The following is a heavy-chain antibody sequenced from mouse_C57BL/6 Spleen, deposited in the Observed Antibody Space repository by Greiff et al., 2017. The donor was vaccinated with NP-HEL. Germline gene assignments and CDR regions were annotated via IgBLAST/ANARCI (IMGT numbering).Heavy chain of an antibody. D-gene: IGHD1-1*01. J-gene: IGHJ3*01. Sequence: QVQLQQPGAELVKPGASVKLSCKASGYNFTSYWMHWVKQRPGQGLEWIGMIPPNSGSTNYNEKFKSKATLTVDKSSSTAYMQLSSLTSEDSAVYYCARSENYGSSAFAYWGQGTLVTVSA. CDR3: ARSENYGSSAFAY. CDR2: IPPNSGST. V-gene: IGHV1-64*01. CDR1: GYNFTSYW.